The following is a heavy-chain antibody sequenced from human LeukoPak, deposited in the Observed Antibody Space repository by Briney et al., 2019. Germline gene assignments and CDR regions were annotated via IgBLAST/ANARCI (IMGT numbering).Heavy chain of an antibody. CDR1: RFSISKYW. CDR3: ARGFDGANAFDL. V-gene: IGHV3-7*01. CDR2: IKQDGSEK. J-gene: IGHJ3*01. Sequence: TGGSLRLSCVASRFSISKYWMNWVRQAPGKGLEWVANIKQDGSEKYYVDSVKGRFTISRDNAKNSVYLQMNSLRAEDTAVYYCARGFDGANAFDLWGQGTLVTVSS.